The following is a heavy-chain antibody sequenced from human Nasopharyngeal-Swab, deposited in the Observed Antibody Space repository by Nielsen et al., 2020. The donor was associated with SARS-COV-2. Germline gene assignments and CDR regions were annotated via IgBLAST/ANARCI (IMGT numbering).Heavy chain of an antibody. J-gene: IGHJ4*02. CDR3: ARHEGHEDYFDY. V-gene: IGHV4-39*01. CDR2: IYYSGST. Sequence: WIRPPPGKGLEWIGSIYYSGSTYYNPSLKSRITISVDTSKNQFSLKLSSVTAADTAVYYCARHEGHEDYFDYWGQGTLVTDSS.